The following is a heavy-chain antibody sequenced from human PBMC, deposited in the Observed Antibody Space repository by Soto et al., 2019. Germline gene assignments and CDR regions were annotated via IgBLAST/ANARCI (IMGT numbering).Heavy chain of an antibody. CDR1: GDTFNIYA. V-gene: IGHV1-69*01. CDR2: IIPVFVTP. Sequence: QVQLEQSGAEVKKPGSSVKVPCKTSGDTFNIYAISWVRQAPGQGLEWMGGIIPVFVTPSYAQKFRDRVTITADESTSTAHMELRSLTSEDTAVYYCARGPYYDFWKGFAHFDYWGQETLVTVSS. D-gene: IGHD3-3*01. CDR3: ARGPYYDFWKGFAHFDY. J-gene: IGHJ4*02.